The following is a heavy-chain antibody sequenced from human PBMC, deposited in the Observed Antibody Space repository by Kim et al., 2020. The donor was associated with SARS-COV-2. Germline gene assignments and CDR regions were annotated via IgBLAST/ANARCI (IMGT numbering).Heavy chain of an antibody. V-gene: IGHV4-30-2*01. CDR3: ARGYCTNGVCRGGFDY. Sequence: SETLSLTCAVSGGSISSGGYSWSWIRQPPGKGLEWIGYIYHSGSTYYNPSLKSRVTISVDRSKNQFSLKLSSVTAADTAVYYCARGYCTNGVCRGGFDYWGQGTLVTVSS. D-gene: IGHD2-8*01. CDR2: IYHSGST. J-gene: IGHJ4*02. CDR1: GGSISSGGYS.